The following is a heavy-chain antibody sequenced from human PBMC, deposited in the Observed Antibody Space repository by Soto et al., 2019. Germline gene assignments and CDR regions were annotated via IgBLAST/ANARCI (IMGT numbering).Heavy chain of an antibody. CDR1: GYSFATSG. CDR2: ISAYNGNT. CDR3: ARAGQYYDSSGYAD. D-gene: IGHD3-22*01. V-gene: IGHV1-18*01. Sequence: QVKLVQSGTEVKKPGASMKVSCKASGYSFATSGISWVRQAPGQGLEWLGWISAYNGNTNYDQKLQDRPIMTTETSTSTAYLELRSLRSDDTAVYYCARAGQYYDSSGYADWGQGTLVTVSS. J-gene: IGHJ4*02.